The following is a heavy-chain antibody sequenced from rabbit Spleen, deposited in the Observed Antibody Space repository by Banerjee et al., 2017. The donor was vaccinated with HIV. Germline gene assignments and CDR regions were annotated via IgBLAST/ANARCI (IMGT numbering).Heavy chain of an antibody. Sequence: EESGGDLVKPEGSLTLTCTASGFSFSSSYWICWVRQAPGKGLEWIGCINTGTGSAWYASWAKGRFTISKTSSTTVTLQMTSLTVADKATHFCARAGYDAYGLNLWGPGTLVTVS. CDR3: ARAGYDAYGLNL. D-gene: IGHD2-1*01. CDR2: INTGTGSA. CDR1: GFSFSSSYW. J-gene: IGHJ4*01. V-gene: IGHV1S45*01.